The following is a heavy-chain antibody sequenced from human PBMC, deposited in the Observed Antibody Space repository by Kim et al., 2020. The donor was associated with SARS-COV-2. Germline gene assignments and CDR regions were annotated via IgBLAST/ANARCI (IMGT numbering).Heavy chain of an antibody. V-gene: IGHV3-23*05. CDR2: IFGSGSGT. Sequence: GGSLRLSCAASGFTFRNSAMSWVRQAPGKGLEWVSGIFGSGSGTYYADSVKGRFTISRDNSKNILSLHMTNLRAEDTAVYYCAKHLHVTSVPFYWYFEFWGRGTLVAVSS. D-gene: IGHD2-2*01. CDR1: GFTFRNSA. CDR3: AKHLHVTSVPFYWYFEF. J-gene: IGHJ2*01.